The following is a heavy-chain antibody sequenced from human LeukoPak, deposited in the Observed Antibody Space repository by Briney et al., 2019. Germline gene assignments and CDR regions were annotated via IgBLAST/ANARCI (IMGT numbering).Heavy chain of an antibody. CDR3: ARDGYYDTSGTSY. J-gene: IGHJ4*02. CDR2: IKQEGSEK. D-gene: IGHD3-22*01. V-gene: IGHV3-7*01. CDR1: GFTFSSYW. Sequence: PGGSLRPSCAASGFTFSSYWMSWVRKAPGKGLEWGANIKQEGSEKYYVDSVKGRFTISRDNAKKSLYLQMNSLRVEDTAVYYCARDGYYDTSGTSYWGQGTLVTVSS.